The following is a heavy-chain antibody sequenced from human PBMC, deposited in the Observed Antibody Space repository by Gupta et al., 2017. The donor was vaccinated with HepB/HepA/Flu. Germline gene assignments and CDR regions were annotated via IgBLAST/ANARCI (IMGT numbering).Heavy chain of an antibody. D-gene: IGHD1-26*01. CDR3: ARAAVSKDVIGGRGASYYFDY. CDR2: INHSGST. V-gene: IGHV4-34*02. J-gene: IGHJ4*02. Sequence: QVQLQQWGAGLLTPSETLSLTCAVYRGSFSGYYWSWIRQPPGKGLEWIGEINHSGSTNYKPSLKSRVTIAKDTSKNQFSLKLSCVTAADTAVYYCARAAVSKDVIGGRGASYYFDYWGQGTLVTIYS. CDR1: RGSFSGYY.